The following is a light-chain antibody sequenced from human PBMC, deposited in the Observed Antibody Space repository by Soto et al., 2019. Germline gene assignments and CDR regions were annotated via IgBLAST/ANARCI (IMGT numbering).Light chain of an antibody. J-gene: IGLJ1*01. CDR1: ISNIGSNT. CDR2: TND. V-gene: IGLV1-44*01. CDR3: PSWDDNLDAVV. Sequence: QSVLSQPPSASGTPGQRFTISCSGSISNIGSNTVNWYQQLPGTAPKLLIYTNDQRPSGVPDRFSGSRSGTSASLAISGLQFEDEADYHCPSWDDNLDAVVFGAGTKVTVL.